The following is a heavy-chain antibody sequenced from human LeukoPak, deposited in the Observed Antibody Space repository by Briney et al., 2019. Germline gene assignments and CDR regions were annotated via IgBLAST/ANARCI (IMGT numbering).Heavy chain of an antibody. CDR3: ASGSIPSHYYFYMDV. J-gene: IGHJ6*03. CDR1: GGSISSYY. D-gene: IGHD2-2*03. V-gene: IGHV4-4*07. Sequence: SETLSLTCTVSGGSISSYYWSWIRQPAGKGLEWIGRIYTSGSTNYNPPLKSRVTMSVDTSKNQFSLKLSSVTAADTAGYSCASGSIPSHYYFYMDVWGKGTTVTVSS. CDR2: IYTSGST.